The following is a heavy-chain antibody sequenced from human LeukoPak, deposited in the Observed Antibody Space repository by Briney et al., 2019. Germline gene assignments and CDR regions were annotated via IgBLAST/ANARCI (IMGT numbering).Heavy chain of an antibody. CDR2: IIPILGIA. J-gene: IGHJ4*02. D-gene: IGHD3-10*01. V-gene: IGHV1-69*04. CDR1: GYTFTSHG. Sequence: SVKVSCKASGYTFTSHGISWVRQAPRQGLEWMGRIIPILGIANYAEKFQGRVTITADKSTSTAYMELSGLRSEDTAVYYCARVGSGSYYSEFDYWGQGTLVTVSS. CDR3: ARVGSGSYYSEFDY.